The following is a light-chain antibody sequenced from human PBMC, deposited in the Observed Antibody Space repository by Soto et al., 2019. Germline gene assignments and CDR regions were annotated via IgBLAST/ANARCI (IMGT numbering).Light chain of an antibody. CDR3: QQYNNWPPVT. J-gene: IGKJ4*01. Sequence: EIVMTQSPATLSVSPGERATLSYRASQSVSINLAWYQQKPGQAPRLLIYGASTRATGFPARFSGSGSGTEFTLTINSLQSEDSAVYYCQQYNNWPPVTFGGGTKVDIK. V-gene: IGKV3-15*01. CDR1: QSVSIN. CDR2: GAS.